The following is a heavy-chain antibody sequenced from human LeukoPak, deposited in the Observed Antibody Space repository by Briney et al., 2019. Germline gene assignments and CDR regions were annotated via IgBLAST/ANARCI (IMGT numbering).Heavy chain of an antibody. CDR2: INHSGST. V-gene: IGHV4-34*01. CDR3: ARSLGAAGIDAFDI. CDR1: GGSFSGYY. D-gene: IGHD6-13*01. J-gene: IGHJ3*02. Sequence: KASETLSLTCAVYGGSFSGYYWSWIRQPPGKGLEWIGEINHSGSTNYNPSLKSRVTISVDTSKNQFSLKLSSVTAADTAVYYCARSLGAAGIDAFDIWGQGTMVTVSS.